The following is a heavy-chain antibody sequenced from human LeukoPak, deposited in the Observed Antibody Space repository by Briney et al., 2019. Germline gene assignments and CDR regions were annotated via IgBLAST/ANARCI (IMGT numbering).Heavy chain of an antibody. D-gene: IGHD4-23*01. CDR2: ISYDGSVQ. CDR1: GLTFTSYA. CDR3: ARESGDDYGGNSGFDY. Sequence: GGSLRLSCAASGLTFTSYAMQWVRQAPGKGLEWVAVISYDGSVQYSADSVKGRFTISRDNPKNTLYLQMSSLGAEDTAVYYCARESGDDYGGNSGFDYWGQGTPVTVSS. J-gene: IGHJ4*02. V-gene: IGHV3-30*07.